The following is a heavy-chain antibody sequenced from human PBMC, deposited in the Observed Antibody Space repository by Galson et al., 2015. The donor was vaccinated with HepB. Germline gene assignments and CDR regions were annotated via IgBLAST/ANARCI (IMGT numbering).Heavy chain of an antibody. V-gene: IGHV3-23*01. D-gene: IGHD5-18*01. CDR3: AKVGYSYGRTPVDY. CDR1: GFTFSSYA. Sequence: SLRLSCAASGFTFSSYAMSWVRQAPGKGLEWVSAISGSGGSTYYADSVKGRFTISRDNSKNTLYLQMNSLRAEDTAVYYCAKVGYSYGRTPVDYWGQGTLVTVSS. CDR2: ISGSGGST. J-gene: IGHJ4*02.